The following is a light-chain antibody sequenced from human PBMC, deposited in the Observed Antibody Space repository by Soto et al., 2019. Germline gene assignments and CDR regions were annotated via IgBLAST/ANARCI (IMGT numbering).Light chain of an antibody. CDR1: QSVSSSY. V-gene: IGKV3-20*01. CDR2: GAS. Sequence: EIVLTQSPGTLSLSPGERATLSCRASQSVSSSYLAWYQQKPGQAPRLLIYGASSRATGIPDRFSGSGSGTDFTLTISRLEPEDCAVYYCRHYGSSRWTFGQGTKVEIK. J-gene: IGKJ1*01. CDR3: RHYGSSRWT.